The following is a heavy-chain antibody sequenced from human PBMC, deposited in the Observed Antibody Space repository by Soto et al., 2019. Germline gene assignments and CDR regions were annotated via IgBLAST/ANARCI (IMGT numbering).Heavy chain of an antibody. D-gene: IGHD7-27*01. V-gene: IGHV4-30-4*01. CDR1: GGSISSGDYY. CDR3: ARCGETCPSPPCGFDP. CDR2: IYYSGST. Sequence: QVQLQESGPGLVKPSQTLSLTCTVSGGSISSGDYYWSWIRQPPGKGLEWIGYIYYSGSTYYNPSLKSRVTISVDTSKNQFSLKLSSVTAADTAVYYCARCGETCPSPPCGFDPWGQGTLVTVSS. J-gene: IGHJ5*02.